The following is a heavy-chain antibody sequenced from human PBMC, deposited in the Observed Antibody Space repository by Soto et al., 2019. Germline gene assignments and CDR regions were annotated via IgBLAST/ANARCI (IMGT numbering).Heavy chain of an antibody. J-gene: IGHJ6*02. D-gene: IGHD3-22*01. CDR1: GFTFSSYG. Sequence: GGSLRLSCAASGFTFSSYGMHWVRQAPGKGLEWVAVISYDGSNKYYADSVKGRFTISRDNSKNTLYLQMNSLRAEDTAVYYCAKDQVADSSGYSLTPRYLYDYYYYYGMDVWGQGTTVTVSS. CDR3: AKDQVADSSGYSLTPRYLYDYYYYYGMDV. V-gene: IGHV3-30*18. CDR2: ISYDGSNK.